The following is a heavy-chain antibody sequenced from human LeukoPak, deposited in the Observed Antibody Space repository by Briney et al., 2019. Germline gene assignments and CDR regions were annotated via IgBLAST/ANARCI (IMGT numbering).Heavy chain of an antibody. V-gene: IGHV4-34*01. CDR2: INHSGST. D-gene: IGHD5-24*01. CDR3: ARGLGGWLPNAFDI. CDR1: GGSFSGYY. Sequence: LETLSLICAVYGGSFSGYYWSWIRQPPGKGLEWIGEINHSGSTNYNPSLKSRVTISVDTSKNQFSLKLSSVTAADTAVYYCARGLGGWLPNAFDIWGQGTMVTVSS. J-gene: IGHJ3*02.